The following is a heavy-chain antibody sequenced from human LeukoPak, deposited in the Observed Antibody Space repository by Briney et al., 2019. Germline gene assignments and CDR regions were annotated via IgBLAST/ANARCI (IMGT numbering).Heavy chain of an antibody. V-gene: IGHV3-23*01. CDR1: GFTFSSYA. CDR2: IGGGGAT. D-gene: IGHD4-23*01. CDR3: ARGTFYGGNSPFAFDI. Sequence: GGSLRLSCAASGFTFSSYAMSWVRQAPGKGLEWVSAIGGGGATYYADSVKGRFTISRDTSKSTLYLQVNSLRAEDTAVYYCARGTFYGGNSPFAFDIWGQGTMVTVSS. J-gene: IGHJ3*02.